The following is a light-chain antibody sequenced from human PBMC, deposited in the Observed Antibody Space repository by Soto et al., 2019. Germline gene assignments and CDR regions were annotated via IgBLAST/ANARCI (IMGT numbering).Light chain of an antibody. CDR3: QHYKNWPPWT. J-gene: IGKJ1*01. CDR1: QSISTN. CDR2: XXX. V-gene: IGKV3-15*01. Sequence: EVVLTQSPATLSLSPGDRATLSCRASQSISTNLAWYQQKPGXTXXLLXYXXXAXXXXXPXRFRRSGSGTEFTLTISSLQSEDFAVYYCQHYKNWPPWTSGQGTKVDIK.